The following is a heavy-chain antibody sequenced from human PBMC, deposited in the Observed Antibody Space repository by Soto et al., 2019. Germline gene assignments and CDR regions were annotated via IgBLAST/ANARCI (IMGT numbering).Heavy chain of an antibody. D-gene: IGHD2-15*01. V-gene: IGHV1-24*01. CDR3: ARYHEYCSGGSCYGNWFDP. CDR2: IDPEDGKT. Sequence: GASVKVSCKVSGYTLTELSVHWVRQAPGKGLEWMGGIDPEDGKTIYAQKFQGRVTMTTDTSTSTAYMELRSLRSDDTAVYYCARYHEYCSGGSCYGNWFDPWGQGTLVTV. CDR1: GYTLTELS. J-gene: IGHJ5*02.